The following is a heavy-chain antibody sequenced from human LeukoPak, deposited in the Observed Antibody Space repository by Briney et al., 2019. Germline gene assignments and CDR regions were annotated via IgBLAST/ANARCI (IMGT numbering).Heavy chain of an antibody. V-gene: IGHV3-7*01. CDR3: ARENLGGYYMDV. CDR2: IKQDGSEK. J-gene: IGHJ6*03. Sequence: GGSLRLSCVASGFTFSDYYMSWVRQPPGKGLEWVANIKQDGSEKYYVDSVKGRFTISRDNAKNSLYLQMNSLRAEDTAVYYCARENLGGYYMDVWGKGTTVTVSS. D-gene: IGHD1-26*01. CDR1: GFTFSDYY.